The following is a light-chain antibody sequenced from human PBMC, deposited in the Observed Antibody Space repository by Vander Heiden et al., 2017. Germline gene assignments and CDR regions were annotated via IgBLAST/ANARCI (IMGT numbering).Light chain of an antibody. J-gene: IGLJ2*01. CDR3: SSFTSTNTVV. V-gene: IGLV2-14*01. CDR2: EVS. CDR1: NSDVGGYNY. Sequence: QSALTQPASVSGSPGQSITISCTGTNSDVGGYNYVSWHQHHPGKAPKLIISEVSDRPPGVSTRFSGSKSGNTASLTISGLLAEDEADYYCSSFTSTNTVVFGGGTKLTVL.